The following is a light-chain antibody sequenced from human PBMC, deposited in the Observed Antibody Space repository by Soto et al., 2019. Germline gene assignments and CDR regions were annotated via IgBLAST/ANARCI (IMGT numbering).Light chain of an antibody. CDR1: SSNIGARYD. CDR3: QSYDTSLRDWV. Sequence: LWVTISCAGSSSNIGARYDVHWYQQFPGKAPKLLIYADTKRPSGVPDRFSASKSGTSASLGIAGLQAEDEADYYCQSYDTSLRDWVFGGGTKLTVL. V-gene: IGLV1-40*01. CDR2: ADT. J-gene: IGLJ3*02.